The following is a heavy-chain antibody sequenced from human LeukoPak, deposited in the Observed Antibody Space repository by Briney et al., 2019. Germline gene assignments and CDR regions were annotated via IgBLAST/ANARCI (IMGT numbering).Heavy chain of an antibody. Sequence: GASVKVSCKASGYTFTGYYMHWVRQAPGQGLEWMGWINPNSGGTNYAQKFQGRVTMTRDTSISTAYMELSRLRSDDTAVYYCAAPRTTYYDILTGSNHYYYYMDVWGKGTTVTVSS. CDR1: GYTFTGYY. CDR2: INPNSGGT. CDR3: AAPRTTYYDILTGSNHYYYYMDV. J-gene: IGHJ6*03. D-gene: IGHD3-9*01. V-gene: IGHV1-2*02.